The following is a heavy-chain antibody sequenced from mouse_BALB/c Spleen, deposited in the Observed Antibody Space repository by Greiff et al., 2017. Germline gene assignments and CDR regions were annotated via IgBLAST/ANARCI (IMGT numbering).Heavy chain of an antibody. D-gene: IGHD2-2*01. J-gene: IGHJ4*01. Sequence: EVMLVESGAELVRPGALVKLSCKASGFNIKDYYMHWVKQRPEQGLEWIGWIDPENGNTIYDPKFQGKASITADTSSNTAYLQLSSLTSEDTAVYYCARWLPYYYAMDYWGQGTSVTVSS. V-gene: IGHV14-1*02. CDR2: IDPENGNT. CDR3: ARWLPYYYAMDY. CDR1: GFNIKDYY.